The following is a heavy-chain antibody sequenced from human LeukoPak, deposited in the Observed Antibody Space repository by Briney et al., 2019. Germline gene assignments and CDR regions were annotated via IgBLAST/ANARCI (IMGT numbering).Heavy chain of an antibody. CDR1: GYTFTGYY. D-gene: IGHD3-22*01. Sequence: ASVKVSCKASGYTFTGYYMHWVRQAPGQGLEWMGRINPNSGGTNYAQTFQGRVTMTRDTSISTAYMELSRLRSDDTAVYYCARDRYYYDSSGQIDYWGQGTLVTVSS. V-gene: IGHV1-2*06. J-gene: IGHJ4*02. CDR2: INPNSGGT. CDR3: ARDRYYYDSSGQIDY.